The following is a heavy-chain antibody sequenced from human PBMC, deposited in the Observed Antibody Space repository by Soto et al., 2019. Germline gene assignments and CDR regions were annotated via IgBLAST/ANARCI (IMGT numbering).Heavy chain of an antibody. CDR1: GFTFDDFA. CDR3: AKDSGVDGSGPFDY. D-gene: IGHD2-15*01. J-gene: IGHJ4*02. Sequence: EVQLVESGGGLVQPARSLRLSCAGSGFTFDDFAMHWVRQAQGKGLEWVSGINGNSGRIGYADSVKGRFTISRDNAKNSLYLQMNSLRAEDGALYYCAKDSGVDGSGPFDYWGQGTLVTVSS. V-gene: IGHV3-9*01. CDR2: INGNSGRI.